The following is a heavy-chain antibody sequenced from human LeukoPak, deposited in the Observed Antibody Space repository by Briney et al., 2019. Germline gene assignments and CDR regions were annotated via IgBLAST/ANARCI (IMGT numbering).Heavy chain of an antibody. CDR2: INSDGSST. D-gene: IGHD2-2*01. CDR3: AKEGTYCSSTSCYFYMDV. CDR1: GFTFSSYW. J-gene: IGHJ6*03. Sequence: GGSLRLSCAASGFTFSSYWIHWVRQAPGKGLVWVSRINSDGSSTTYADSVKGRFTISRDNSKNTLYLQMNSLRAEDTAVYYCAKEGTYCSSTSCYFYMDVWGKGTTVTISS. V-gene: IGHV3-74*01.